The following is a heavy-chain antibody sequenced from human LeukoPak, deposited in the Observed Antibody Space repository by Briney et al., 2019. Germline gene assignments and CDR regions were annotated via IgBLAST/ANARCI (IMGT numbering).Heavy chain of an antibody. V-gene: IGHV4-39*01. J-gene: IGHJ5*02. D-gene: IGHD2-2*01. CDR1: GGSISSSTYH. CDR3: SVVPAAIVVNWFDP. CDR2: INHSGST. Sequence: SETLSLTCTVSGGSISSSTYHWGWIRQPPGKGLEWIGEINHSGSTNYNPSLKSRVTISVDTSKNRFSLKLSSVTAADTAVYYCSVVPAAIVVNWFDPWGQGTLVTVSS.